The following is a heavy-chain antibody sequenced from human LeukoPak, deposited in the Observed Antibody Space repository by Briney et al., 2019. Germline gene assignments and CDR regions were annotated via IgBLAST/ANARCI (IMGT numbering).Heavy chain of an antibody. J-gene: IGHJ4*02. V-gene: IGHV1-2*02. CDR3: GRVARGGIHVEY. D-gene: IGHD1-1*01. Sequence: ASVKVSCKASGYSFSDYYVHWVRQAPGQGLEWMGWINPKSGGTKYAQKFQGRVTVARDTSISTAYMELSKLRSDDTAVYYCGRVARGGIHVEYWGQGTLVTVSS. CDR1: GYSFSDYY. CDR2: INPKSGGT.